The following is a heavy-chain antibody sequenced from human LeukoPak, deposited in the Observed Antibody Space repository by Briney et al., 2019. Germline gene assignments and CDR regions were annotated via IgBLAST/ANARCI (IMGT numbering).Heavy chain of an antibody. D-gene: IGHD6-13*01. CDR3: ASRPSYSSSWNPYFDY. V-gene: IGHV1-69*05. CDR1: GGTFSSFA. Sequence: ASVKVSCKASGGTFSSFAISWVRQAPGQGLEWMGGIIPIFGTANYAQKFQGRVTITTDESTSTAYMELSSLRSEDTAVYYCASRPSYSSSWNPYFDYWGQGTLVTVSS. J-gene: IGHJ4*02. CDR2: IIPIFGTA.